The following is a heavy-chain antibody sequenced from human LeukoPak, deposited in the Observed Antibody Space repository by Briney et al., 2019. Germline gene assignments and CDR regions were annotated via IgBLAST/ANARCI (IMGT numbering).Heavy chain of an antibody. J-gene: IGHJ6*04. CDR2: FDPEDGER. V-gene: IGHV1-24*01. Sequence: APVKVSCKASGYTLTELSMHWVRQAPGKGLEWMGGFDPEDGERIYAQKFQGRLTMTEDTSTDTAYMELSSLRSEDTAVYYCATLIGDNYFGMDVWGKGTTVTVSS. D-gene: IGHD3-16*01. CDR1: GYTLTELS. CDR3: ATLIGDNYFGMDV.